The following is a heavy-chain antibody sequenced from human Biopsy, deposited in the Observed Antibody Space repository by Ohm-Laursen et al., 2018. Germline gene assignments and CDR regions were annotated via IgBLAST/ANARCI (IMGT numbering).Heavy chain of an antibody. D-gene: IGHD5-24*01. CDR2: VYYSGTT. CDR1: GGSITSRTHY. CDR3: ARDFRAGSGFLRSNNHYCGMDV. Sequence: TLSLTCTLSGGSITSRTHYWGWIRQTPGKGLEWIGTVYYSGTTYDNPSLKNRVIISVDTSQNQFSLNLNSVTAADTAVYYCARDFRAGSGFLRSNNHYCGMDVWGPGTRVTVPS. V-gene: IGHV4-39*07. J-gene: IGHJ6*02.